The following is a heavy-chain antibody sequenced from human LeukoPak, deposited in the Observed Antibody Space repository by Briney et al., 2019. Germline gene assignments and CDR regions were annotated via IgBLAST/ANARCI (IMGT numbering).Heavy chain of an antibody. J-gene: IGHJ6*03. Sequence: SGPTLVNPTQTLTLTCTFSGFSLSTRGRCVSWFRHPPGKALEWLARIDWADDKAYSTSLKTKLTIFKDTSKVQVVLTLTDMDPVDTATYYCARAYYMDVWGKGTTVTVSS. CDR3: ARAYYMDV. CDR1: GFSLSTRGRC. D-gene: IGHD3-16*01. CDR2: IDWADDK. V-gene: IGHV2-70*11.